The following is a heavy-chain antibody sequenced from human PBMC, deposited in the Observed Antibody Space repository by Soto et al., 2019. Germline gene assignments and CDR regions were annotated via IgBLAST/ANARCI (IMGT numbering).Heavy chain of an antibody. CDR2: ISSSSITI. D-gene: IGHD6-6*01. CDR3: ARGIAARRGYGMDV. J-gene: IGHJ6*02. Sequence: GGSLRLSCAASGFTFSSYAMSWVRQAPGKGLEWVSYISSSSITIYYADSVKGRFTISRDNAKNSLYLQMNSLRDEDTAVYYCARGIAARRGYGMDVWGQGTTVTVSS. V-gene: IGHV3-48*02. CDR1: GFTFSSYA.